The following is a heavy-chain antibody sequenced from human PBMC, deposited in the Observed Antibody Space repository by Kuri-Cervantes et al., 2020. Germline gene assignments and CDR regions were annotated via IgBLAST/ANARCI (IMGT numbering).Heavy chain of an antibody. V-gene: IGHV4-31*03. D-gene: IGHD3-16*01. J-gene: IGHJ4*02. CDR3: ARGRTGVWGTKYYFDY. CDR1: GGSISSSSYY. Sequence: SETLSLTCTVSGGSISSSSYYWGWIRQPPGKGLEWIGYIYYSGSTYYNPSLKSRVTISVDTSKNQFSLKLSSVTAADTAVYYCARGRTGVWGTKYYFDYWGQGTLVTVSS. CDR2: IYYSGST.